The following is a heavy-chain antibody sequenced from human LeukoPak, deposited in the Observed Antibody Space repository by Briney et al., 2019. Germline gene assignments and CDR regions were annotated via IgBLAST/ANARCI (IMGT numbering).Heavy chain of an antibody. CDR2: ISAYNGDT. Sequence: ASVKVSCKAAGYTFVSHGISWVRLAPGQGLEWMGWISAYNGDTKYAQKFQARVTMTTDTSTSTAYMELRSLRSDDTAVYYCARGIETYYSAHLNWFDPWGQGTLVTVSS. J-gene: IGHJ5*02. V-gene: IGHV1-18*01. CDR3: ARGIETYYSAHLNWFDP. CDR1: GYTFVSHG. D-gene: IGHD3-10*01.